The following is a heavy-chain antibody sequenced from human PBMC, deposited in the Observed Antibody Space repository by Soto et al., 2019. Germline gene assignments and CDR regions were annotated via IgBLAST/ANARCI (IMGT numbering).Heavy chain of an antibody. Sequence: EVQLVESGGGLVKPGGSLRLSCAASGFTFSNAWMSWVRQAPGKGLEWVGRIKSKSYGEATDYAAPVTGRFTISRDDSKNTLYLQMNSLKTEDTAVYYCTTDGVYSGGFGYWGQGALVTVSS. CDR2: IKSKSYGEAT. CDR1: GFTFSNAW. CDR3: TTDGVYSGGFGY. D-gene: IGHD1-26*01. V-gene: IGHV3-15*01. J-gene: IGHJ4*02.